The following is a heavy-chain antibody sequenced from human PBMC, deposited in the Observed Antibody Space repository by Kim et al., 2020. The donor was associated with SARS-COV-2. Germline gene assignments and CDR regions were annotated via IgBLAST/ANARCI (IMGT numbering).Heavy chain of an antibody. CDR1: GGSISSSSYY. Sequence: SETLSLTCTVSGGSISSSSYYWGWIRQPPGKGLEWIGSIYYSGSTYYNPSLKSRVTISVDTSKNQFSLKLSSVTAADTAVYYCASGGGEWFGELFGSFGYWGQGTLVTVSS. CDR2: IYYSGST. CDR3: ASGGGEWFGELFGSFGY. D-gene: IGHD3-10*01. J-gene: IGHJ4*02. V-gene: IGHV4-39*01.